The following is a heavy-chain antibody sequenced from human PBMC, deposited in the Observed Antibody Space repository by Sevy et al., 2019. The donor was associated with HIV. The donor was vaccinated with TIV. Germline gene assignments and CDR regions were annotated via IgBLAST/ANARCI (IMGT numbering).Heavy chain of an antibody. CDR1: GFSFSSYG. V-gene: IGHV3-30*02. CDR2: VHFDGNEK. J-gene: IGHJ4*02. Sequence: GGSLRLSCAASGFSFSSYGMHWVRQPLGKGLEWVAFVHFDGNEKWYADSGKGRFTISRDNSKSTIFLQMDSLRIEDTAIYYCVKDRCSDAGGAREYFEHWGQGTLVTVSS. CDR3: VKDRCSDAGGAREYFEH. D-gene: IGHD2-15*01.